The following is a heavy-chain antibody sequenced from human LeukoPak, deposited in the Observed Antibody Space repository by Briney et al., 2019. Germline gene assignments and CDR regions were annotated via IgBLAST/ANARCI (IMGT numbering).Heavy chain of an antibody. CDR3: ARVRNQLLPYYFDY. Sequence: QSGGSLRLSCAASGFTFSSYWISWVRQAPGKGLEWVANIKQDGSEKYYVDSVKGRFAISRDNAKNSLYLQMNSLRAEDTAVYYCARVRNQLLPYYFDYWGQGTLVTVSS. CDR2: IKQDGSEK. D-gene: IGHD2-2*01. J-gene: IGHJ4*02. V-gene: IGHV3-7*01. CDR1: GFTFSSYW.